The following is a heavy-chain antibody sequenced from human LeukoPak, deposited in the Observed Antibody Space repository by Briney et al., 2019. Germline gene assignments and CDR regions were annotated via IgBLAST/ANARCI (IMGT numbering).Heavy chain of an antibody. J-gene: IGHJ4*02. Sequence: PSETLSLTCTVSGGSISSSSYYWGWIRQPPGKGLEWIGNIFYSGSTYYNPSLKSRVTISVDTSKNQSSLKLSSVTAADTAVYYCARRVWNTRYYFDYWGQGTLVTVSS. V-gene: IGHV4-39*01. CDR1: GGSISSSSYY. CDR2: IFYSGST. CDR3: ARRVWNTRYYFDY. D-gene: IGHD1/OR15-1a*01.